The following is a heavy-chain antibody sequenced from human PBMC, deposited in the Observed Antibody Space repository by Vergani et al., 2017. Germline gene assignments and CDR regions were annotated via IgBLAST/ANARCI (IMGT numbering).Heavy chain of an antibody. V-gene: IGHV3-23*01. CDR3: AKQYFVSGNYLFDS. D-gene: IGHD3-10*01. CDR1: EFTFSNYA. J-gene: IGHJ4*02. Sequence: EVQLLESGGGLVQPGGSLILTCAASEFTFSNYAMNWVRQAPGKGLEWVSGISGSGVSAYYTDSVKGRFTISSDNSKNMLFLQMNNMITEDTAIYYCAKQYFVSGNYLFDSWGKGTLVTVSS. CDR2: ISGSGVSA.